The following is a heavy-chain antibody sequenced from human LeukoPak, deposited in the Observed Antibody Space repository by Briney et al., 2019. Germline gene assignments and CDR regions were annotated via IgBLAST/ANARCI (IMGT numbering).Heavy chain of an antibody. J-gene: IGHJ5*02. V-gene: IGHV1-18*04. CDR1: GYIFTDYY. CDR2: INPKNGDT. D-gene: IGHD3-22*01. Sequence: ASVKVSCKASGYIFTDYYIHWMRQAPGQGLEWMGWINPKNGDTNYAQKLQGRVTMTTDTSTSTAYMELRSLRFDDTAVYYCARDQYYDSKGWFDPWGQGTLVTVSS. CDR3: ARDQYYDSKGWFDP.